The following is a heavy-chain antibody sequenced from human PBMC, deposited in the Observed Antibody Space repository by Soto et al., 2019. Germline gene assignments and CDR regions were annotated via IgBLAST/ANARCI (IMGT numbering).Heavy chain of an antibody. D-gene: IGHD6-13*01. V-gene: IGHV4-39*01. Sequence: QLQLQESGPGLVKPSETLSLTCTVSGGSISSSSFHWGWIRQPPGKGLEWIGSIYYSGSTYYSPSRQSRVTXSXAXSXXQCSLKLSSVTAADTAVYYCARRERAAGTDWWFDPWGQGTLVTVSS. CDR3: ARRERAAGTDWWFDP. CDR2: IYYSGST. J-gene: IGHJ5*02. CDR1: GGSISSSSFH.